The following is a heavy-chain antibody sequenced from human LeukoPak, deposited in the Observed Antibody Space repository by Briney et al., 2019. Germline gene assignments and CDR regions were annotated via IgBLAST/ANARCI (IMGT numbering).Heavy chain of an antibody. J-gene: IGHJ4*02. V-gene: IGHV4-59*01. D-gene: IGHD2-8*02. CDR2: IYYSGST. CDR3: ARDPGWWGYFDY. Sequence: KSSETLSLTCTVSGGSISSYYWSWIRQPPGKGLEWIGYIYYSGSTNYNPSLKSRVTISVDTSKNQFSLKLSSVTAADTAVYYCARDPGWWGYFDYWGQGTLVTASS. CDR1: GGSISSYY.